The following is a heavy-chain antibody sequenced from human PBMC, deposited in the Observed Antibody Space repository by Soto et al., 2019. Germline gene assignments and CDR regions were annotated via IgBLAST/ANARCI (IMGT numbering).Heavy chain of an antibody. J-gene: IGHJ4*02. Sequence: SETLSLTCTVSGGSISSYYWSWIRQPPGKGLEWIGYIYYSGSTNYNPSLKSRVTISVDTSKNQFSLKVTSVTAADTAVYYCARYNAASGTYYFDYWGRGALVTVSS. V-gene: IGHV4-59*08. D-gene: IGHD6-13*01. CDR2: IYYSGST. CDR3: ARYNAASGTYYFDY. CDR1: GGSISSYY.